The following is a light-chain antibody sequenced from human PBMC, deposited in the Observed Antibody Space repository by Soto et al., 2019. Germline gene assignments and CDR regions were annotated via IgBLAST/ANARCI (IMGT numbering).Light chain of an antibody. J-gene: IGKJ4*01. CDR1: QDISSY. Sequence: DIQMTQSPSSLSASVGDRVTITCQASQDISSYLNWYQQKPGKAPKLLIYGASNLETGVPPRFSGSGSGTDFTFPISSLQPEDIATYYCQQYDNPPRLTFGGGTKVEIK. V-gene: IGKV1-33*01. CDR2: GAS. CDR3: QQYDNPPRLT.